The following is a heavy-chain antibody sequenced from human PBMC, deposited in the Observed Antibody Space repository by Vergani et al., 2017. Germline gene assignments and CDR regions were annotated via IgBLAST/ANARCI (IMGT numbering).Heavy chain of an antibody. Sequence: QVQLVQSGAEVKKPGASVKVSCQASGYTFTSNYIHWVRQAPGQGLEWMGIINPSGGSTNYAQKFQGRVTMTRDTSTSTVFMELSSLRAEDTAVYYCARDKGYCSGGSCYPGGFDPWGQGTLVTVSS. CDR2: INPSGGST. D-gene: IGHD2-15*01. V-gene: IGHV1-46*01. J-gene: IGHJ5*02. CDR1: GYTFTSNY. CDR3: ARDKGYCSGGSCYPGGFDP.